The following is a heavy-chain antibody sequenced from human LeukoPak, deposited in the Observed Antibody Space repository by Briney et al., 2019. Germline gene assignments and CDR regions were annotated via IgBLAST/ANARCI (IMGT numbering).Heavy chain of an antibody. CDR1: GYTFTGYY. Sequence: ASVKVSCKASGYTFTGYYMHWVRQAPGQGLEWMGWINPNSGGTNYAQKFQGRVTMTRDTSISTAYMELRSLRSDDTAVYYCARVFFLDSSWYDYWGQGTLVTVSS. D-gene: IGHD6-13*01. CDR3: ARVFFLDSSWYDY. J-gene: IGHJ4*02. CDR2: INPNSGGT. V-gene: IGHV1-2*02.